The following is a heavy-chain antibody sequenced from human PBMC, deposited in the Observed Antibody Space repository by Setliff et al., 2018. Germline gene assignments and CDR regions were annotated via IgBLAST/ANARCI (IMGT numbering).Heavy chain of an antibody. J-gene: IGHJ3*01. CDR2: IIPIRGAA. CDR3: ARDTYDILTRGPDDPLDV. CDR1: GGTFSNSA. D-gene: IGHD3-9*01. Sequence: GASVKVSCKAFGGTFSNSAINWVRQAPGQGLEWMGGIIPIRGAADYAQKFQGKVIITADGSTSTAYMELTSLRSDDAAVYYCARDTYDILTRGPDDPLDVWGQGTMVTVSS. V-gene: IGHV1-69*13.